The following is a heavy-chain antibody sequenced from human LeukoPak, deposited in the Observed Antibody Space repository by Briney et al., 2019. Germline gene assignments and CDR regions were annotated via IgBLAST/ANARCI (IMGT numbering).Heavy chain of an antibody. J-gene: IGHJ3*02. CDR2: ICDSPDIT. V-gene: IGHV3-23*01. CDR1: GFTFSSYA. D-gene: IGHD5-12*01. Sequence: GGSLRLSCVASGFTFSSYAMNWGRQAAGTGLELLSLICDSPDITYYADSVKGRFTISRDNSKNTLYLQMNGLRVEDTAVYYCAKDRSGYSYAKVGFDIWGQGTIVTVSS. CDR3: AKDRSGYSYAKVGFDI.